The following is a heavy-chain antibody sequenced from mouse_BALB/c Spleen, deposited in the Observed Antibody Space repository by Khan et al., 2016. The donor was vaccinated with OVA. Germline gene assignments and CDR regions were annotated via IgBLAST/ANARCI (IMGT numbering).Heavy chain of an antibody. D-gene: IGHD1-3*01. CDR3: ARLEDI. V-gene: IGHV2-9*02. CDR2: IWAGGST. J-gene: IGHJ2*01. Sequence: VQLQESGPGLVAPSQSLYITCTVSGFSFTSYGVHWVRQPPGKGLEWMGVIWAGGSTNYNSPLLSRLTISEDNSKSQVYLKMNSLQTEDTAMYYCARLEDIWGQGTTLTVSS. CDR1: GFSFTSYG.